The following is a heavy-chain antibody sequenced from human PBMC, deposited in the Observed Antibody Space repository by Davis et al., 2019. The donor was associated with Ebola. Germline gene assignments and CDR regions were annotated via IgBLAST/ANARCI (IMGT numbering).Heavy chain of an antibody. V-gene: IGHV3-7*01. CDR3: ARDLGLDFAVVTYFDY. CDR1: GFTFNNYW. D-gene: IGHD3-3*01. CDR2: IQQDGGDK. Sequence: GESLMISCAASGFTFNNYWMSWVRQVPGKGLEWVANIQQDGGDKHYLESVKGRFTISRDNTKDLVFLELSSLSVEDTGVYYCARDLGLDFAVVTYFDYWGHGAPVTVSS. J-gene: IGHJ4*01.